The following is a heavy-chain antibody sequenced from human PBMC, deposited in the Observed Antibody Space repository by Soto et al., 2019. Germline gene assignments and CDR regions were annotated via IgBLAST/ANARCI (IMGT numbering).Heavy chain of an antibody. D-gene: IGHD4-17*01. V-gene: IGHV3-9*01. Sequence: EVQLVESGGGLVQPGRSLRLSCAASGFTFDDYAMHWVRQAPGKGLEWVSGISWNSGSIGYADSVKGRFTISRDNAKNSLYVQINSLRAEDTALYYGAKWDDSGDRKEAFDIWGQGTMVTVSS. CDR2: ISWNSGSI. CDR3: AKWDDSGDRKEAFDI. CDR1: GFTFDDYA. J-gene: IGHJ3*02.